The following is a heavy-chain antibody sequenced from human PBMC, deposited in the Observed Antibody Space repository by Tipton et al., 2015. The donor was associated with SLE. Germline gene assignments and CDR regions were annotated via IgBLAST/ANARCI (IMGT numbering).Heavy chain of an antibody. J-gene: IGHJ6*02. CDR2: ISGSGVDP. V-gene: IGHV3-23*01. CDR1: GFNFDNYG. D-gene: IGHD3-9*01. CDR3: ARDLSPYGMDV. Sequence: SLRLSCAASGFNFDNYGMSWVRQAPGKGLEWVSAISGSGVDPYYADSVKGRFTISRDNSKNTLYLQMNSLRAEDTAVYYCARDLSPYGMDVWGQGTTVTVSS.